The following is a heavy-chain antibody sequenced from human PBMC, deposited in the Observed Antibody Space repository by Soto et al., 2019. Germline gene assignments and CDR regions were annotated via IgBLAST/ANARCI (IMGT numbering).Heavy chain of an antibody. D-gene: IGHD3-16*02. CDR3: ATDLGGMITFGGVIVTDY. CDR1: GFTFSDYY. V-gene: IGHV3-11*01. Sequence: GGSLRLSCAASGFTFSDYYMSWIRQAPGKGLEWVSYISSSGSTIYYADSVKGRLTISRDNAKNSLYLQMNSLRAEDTAVYYCATDLGGMITFGGVIVTDYWGQGTLVTVSS. CDR2: ISSSGSTI. J-gene: IGHJ4*02.